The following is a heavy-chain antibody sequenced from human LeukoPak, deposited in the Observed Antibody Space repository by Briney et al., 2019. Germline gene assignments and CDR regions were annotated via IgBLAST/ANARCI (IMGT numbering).Heavy chain of an antibody. CDR3: AKDFGWDKRAAANY. CDR2: ISGSGGST. Sequence: PGGSLRLSCAASGFTFRRYGMSWVRQAPGKGLEWVSAISGSGGSTYYADSVKGRFTISRDNSKNTLYLQMNSLRAEDTAVYYCAKDFGWDKRAAANYWGQGTLVTVSS. D-gene: IGHD6-13*01. J-gene: IGHJ4*02. V-gene: IGHV3-23*01. CDR1: GFTFRRYG.